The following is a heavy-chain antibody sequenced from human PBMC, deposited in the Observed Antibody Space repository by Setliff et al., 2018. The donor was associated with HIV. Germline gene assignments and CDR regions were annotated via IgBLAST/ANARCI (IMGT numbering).Heavy chain of an antibody. CDR1: GDSIDRSNFF. CDR2: IYYSGSA. V-gene: IGHV4-31*01. J-gene: IGHJ4*02. Sequence: SETLSLTCTVSGDSIDRSNFFWTWIRQHSGKGLEWIGYIYYSGSATYNPSLKSQASISVDTSRNEFSLKLSSVTAADTAVYFCARGGAFCGRDSCYYLDYWGQGNPVTVSS. CDR3: ARGGAFCGRDSCYYLDY. D-gene: IGHD2-21*02.